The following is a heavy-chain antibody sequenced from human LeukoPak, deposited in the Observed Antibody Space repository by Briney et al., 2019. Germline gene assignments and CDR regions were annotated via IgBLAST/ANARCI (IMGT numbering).Heavy chain of an antibody. CDR3: ARVLGSGSYYRSKYYFDY. V-gene: IGHV1-69*05. J-gene: IGHJ4*02. Sequence: GASVKVSCKASGYTFTNYAISWVRQAPGQGLEWMGGIIPIFGTANYAQKFQGRVTITTDESTSTAYMELSSLRSEDTAVYYCARVLGSGSYYRSKYYFDYWGQGTLVTVSS. D-gene: IGHD3-10*01. CDR1: GYTFTNYA. CDR2: IIPIFGTA.